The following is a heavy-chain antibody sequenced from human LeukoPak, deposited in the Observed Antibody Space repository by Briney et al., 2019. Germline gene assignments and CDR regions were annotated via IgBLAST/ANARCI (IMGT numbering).Heavy chain of an antibody. CDR1: GFTFSSYT. CDR3: ARGSQLVWELIDY. J-gene: IGHJ4*02. Sequence: GGSLRLSCAASGFTFSSYTMNWVRQAPGKGLEWVSSISSSSSYIYYTDSVKGRFTISRDNAKNSVYLQMNSLRVEDTALYYCARGSQLVWELIDYWGQGTLVTVSS. CDR2: ISSSSSYI. V-gene: IGHV3-21*01. D-gene: IGHD1-26*01.